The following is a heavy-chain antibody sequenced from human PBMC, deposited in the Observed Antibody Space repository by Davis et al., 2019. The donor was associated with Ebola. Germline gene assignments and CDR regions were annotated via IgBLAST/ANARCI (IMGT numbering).Heavy chain of an antibody. CDR2: IIPIFGTA. D-gene: IGHD5-24*01. J-gene: IGHJ6*02. CDR3: ATKRGMATRRGSFDYYYGMDV. Sequence: SVKVSCKASGGTFSSYAISWVRQAPGQGLEWMGGIIPIFGTANYAQKFQGRVTITADESTSTAYMELSSLRSEDTAVYYCATKRGMATRRGSFDYYYGMDVWGQGTTVTVSS. V-gene: IGHV1-69*13. CDR1: GGTFSSYA.